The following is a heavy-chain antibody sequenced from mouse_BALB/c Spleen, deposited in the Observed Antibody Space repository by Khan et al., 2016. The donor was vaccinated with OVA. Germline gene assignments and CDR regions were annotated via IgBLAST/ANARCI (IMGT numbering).Heavy chain of an antibody. CDR3: TRSYDSYYFDY. V-gene: IGHV1-5*01. CDR2: IYPGNSDT. Sequence: EVKLLESGTVLARPGASVKMSCKASGYSFTSYWMHWVKQRPGQGLEWIGAIYPGNSDTRYNQKFKGKAKLTAVKSASTAYMDLLSLTNEDSAVYYCTRSYDSYYFDYWGQGTTLTVSS. J-gene: IGHJ2*01. D-gene: IGHD2-4*01. CDR1: GYSFTSYW.